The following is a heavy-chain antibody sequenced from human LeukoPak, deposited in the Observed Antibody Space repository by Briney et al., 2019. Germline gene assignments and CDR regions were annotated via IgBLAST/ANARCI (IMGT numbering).Heavy chain of an antibody. CDR2: IYTSGST. CDR3: ASTRNPSTIAVAGRSFDY. CDR1: GGTISSGSYY. Sequence: SETLSLTRTVSGGTISSGSYYWSWIRQPAGKGLEWIGRIYTSGSTNYNPSLKSRVTISVDTSKNQFSLKLSSVTAADTAVYYCASTRNPSTIAVAGRSFDYWGQGTLVTVSS. V-gene: IGHV4-61*02. D-gene: IGHD6-19*01. J-gene: IGHJ4*02.